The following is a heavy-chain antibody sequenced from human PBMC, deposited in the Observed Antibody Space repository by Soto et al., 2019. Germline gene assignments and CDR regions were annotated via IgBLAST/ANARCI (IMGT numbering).Heavy chain of an antibody. V-gene: IGHV3-48*02. CDR3: ERGPVKRGLPPHFDY. CDR2: IGGTSGTK. D-gene: IGHD3-16*01. J-gene: IGHJ4*02. Sequence: EVQLVESGGGLVQPGGSLRLSCVASGFTFSSYSMNWVRQAPGKGLEWLSYIGGTSGTKYYADSVKGRFTISRDNAKKLLHLQMDSLSDEDTALYYCERGPVKRGLPPHFDYWGQGTLVTVSS. CDR1: GFTFSSYS.